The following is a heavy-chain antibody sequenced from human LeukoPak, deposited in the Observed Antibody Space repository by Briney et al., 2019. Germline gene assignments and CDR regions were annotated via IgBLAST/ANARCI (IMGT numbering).Heavy chain of an antibody. V-gene: IGHV1-2*02. J-gene: IGHJ1*01. Sequence: ASVKVSCKASGYTFTDYHMHWVRQAPGQGLDWMGWINPKSGDTNYAQKFQGRVTVSRDTSITTAFMEVRRLRSDDTALYYCARGSRDESFQHWGQGTLVTVPS. CDR2: INPKSGDT. CDR1: GYTFTDYH. CDR3: ARGSRDESFQH.